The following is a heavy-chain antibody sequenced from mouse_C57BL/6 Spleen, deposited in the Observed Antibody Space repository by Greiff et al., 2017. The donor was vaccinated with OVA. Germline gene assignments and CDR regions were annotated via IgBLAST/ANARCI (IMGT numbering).Heavy chain of an antibody. CDR3: ASGGLTGDYFDY. V-gene: IGHV5-17*01. D-gene: IGHD4-1*01. Sequence: EVKLMESGGGLVKPGGSLKLSCAASGFTFSDYGMHWVRQAPEKGLEWVAYISSGSSTIYYADTVKGRFTISRDNAKNTLFLQMTSLRSEDTAMYYCASGGLTGDYFDYWGQGTTLTVSS. CDR2: ISSGSSTI. CDR1: GFTFSDYG. J-gene: IGHJ2*01.